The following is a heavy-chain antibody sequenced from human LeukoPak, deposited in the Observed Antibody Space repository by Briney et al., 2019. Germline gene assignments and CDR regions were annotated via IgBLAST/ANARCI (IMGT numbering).Heavy chain of an antibody. CDR2: IYYSGST. D-gene: IGHD2-2*01. Sequence: SKTLSLTCTVSGVSISSGGYYWSWIRQHPGKGLEWIGYIYYSGSTYYDSSLKSRVTISVDTSKNQFSLKLSSVAAADTAVYYCARGRSSTRYFDYWGQGTLVTVSS. V-gene: IGHV4-31*03. J-gene: IGHJ4*02. CDR1: GVSISSGGYY. CDR3: ARGRSSTRYFDY.